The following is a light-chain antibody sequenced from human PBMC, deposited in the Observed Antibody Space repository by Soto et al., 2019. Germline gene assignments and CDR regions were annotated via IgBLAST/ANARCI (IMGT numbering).Light chain of an antibody. CDR1: GSDVGGYNY. V-gene: IGLV2-14*01. Sequence: QSALTQPASVSGSPGQSITISCTGTGSDVGGYNYVSWYQQHPGKAPKLMIYEVSNRPSGVSHRFSGSKSGNTASLTISGLQAEDEADYYCSSYTGNNTPYVFGTGTKVTVL. CDR2: EVS. CDR3: SSYTGNNTPYV. J-gene: IGLJ1*01.